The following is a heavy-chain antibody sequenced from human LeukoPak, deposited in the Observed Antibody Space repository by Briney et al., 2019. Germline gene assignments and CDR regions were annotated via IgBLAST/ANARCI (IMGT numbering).Heavy chain of an antibody. CDR1: GFTVSSNY. V-gene: IGHV3-53*01. CDR2: IYRDGTT. Sequence: GGSLRLSCAASGFTVSSNYMSWVRQAPGKGLEWVSVIYRDGTTYYADSVKGRFTISRDNSKNTLYLQMNSLRAEDTAVYYCAKQRVGATDWYFDYWGQGTLVTVSS. J-gene: IGHJ4*02. D-gene: IGHD1-26*01. CDR3: AKQRVGATDWYFDY.